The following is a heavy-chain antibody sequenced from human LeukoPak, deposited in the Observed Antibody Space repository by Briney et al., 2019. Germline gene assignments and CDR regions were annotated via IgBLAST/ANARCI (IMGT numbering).Heavy chain of an antibody. Sequence: GESLKISCKGSGYSFTSYWISWVRQMPGKGLEWMGKIDPSDSYTDYSPSFQGHVTISADKYISTAYLQWSSLKASDAAMYYCARRCGSGSYCDYWGQGPLVTVSS. CDR3: ARRCGSGSYCDY. J-gene: IGHJ4*02. D-gene: IGHD3-10*01. CDR1: GYSFTSYW. CDR2: IDPSDSYT. V-gene: IGHV5-10-1*01.